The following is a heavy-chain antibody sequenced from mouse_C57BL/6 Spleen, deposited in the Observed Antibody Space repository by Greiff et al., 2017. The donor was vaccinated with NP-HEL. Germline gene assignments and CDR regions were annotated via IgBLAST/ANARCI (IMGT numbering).Heavy chain of an antibody. V-gene: IGHV1-19*01. CDR2: INPYNGGT. CDR1: GYTFTDYY. CDR3: ARSSTVPATLYAMDY. D-gene: IGHD1-1*01. Sequence: VQLQQSGPVLVKPGASVKMSCKASGYTFTDYYMNWVKQSHGKSLEWIGVINPYNGGTSYNQKFKGKATLTVDKSSSTAYMELNSLTSEDSAVYYCARSSTVPATLYAMDYWGQGTSVTVSS. J-gene: IGHJ4*01.